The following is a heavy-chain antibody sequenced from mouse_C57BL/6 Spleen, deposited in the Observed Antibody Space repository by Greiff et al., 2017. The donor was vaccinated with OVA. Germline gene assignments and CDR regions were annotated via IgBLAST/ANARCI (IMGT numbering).Heavy chain of an antibody. CDR1: GYTFTSYD. CDR2: IYPRDGST. CDR3: ARHTAQATGAWFAY. D-gene: IGHD3-2*02. V-gene: IGHV1-85*01. J-gene: IGHJ3*01. Sequence: QVQLKESGPELVKPGASVKLSCKASGYTFTSYDINWVKQRPGQGLEWIGWIYPRDGSTKYNEKFKGKATLTVDTSSSTAYMELHSLTSEDSAVYFCARHTAQATGAWFAYWGQGTLVTVSA.